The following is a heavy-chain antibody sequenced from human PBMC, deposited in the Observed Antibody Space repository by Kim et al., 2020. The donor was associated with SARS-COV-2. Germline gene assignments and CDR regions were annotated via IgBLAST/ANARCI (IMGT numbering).Heavy chain of an antibody. CDR3: VKDDYYGSGSYFGAFDI. V-gene: IGHV3-64D*06. CDR1: GFTFSSYA. D-gene: IGHD3-10*01. Sequence: GGSLRLSCSASGFTFSSYAMHWVRQAPGKGLEYVSAISSNGGSTYYADSVKGRFTISRDNSKNTLYLQMSSLRAEDTAVYYCVKDDYYGSGSYFGAFDIWGQGTMVTVSS. CDR2: ISSNGGST. J-gene: IGHJ3*02.